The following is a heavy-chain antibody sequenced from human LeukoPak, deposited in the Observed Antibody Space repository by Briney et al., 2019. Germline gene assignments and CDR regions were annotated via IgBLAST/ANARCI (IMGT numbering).Heavy chain of an antibody. CDR2: IYHSGST. D-gene: IGHD6-19*01. V-gene: IGHV4-4*02. J-gene: IGHJ4*02. CDR3: ARSKNVWYSSGWYPFDY. Sequence: PSETLSLTCAVSGGSISSSNWWSWVRQPPGKGLEWIGEIYHSGSTNYNPSLKSRVTISVDKSKNQFSLKLSSVAAADTAVYYCARSKNVWYSSGWYPFDYWGQGTLVTVSS. CDR1: GGSISSSNW.